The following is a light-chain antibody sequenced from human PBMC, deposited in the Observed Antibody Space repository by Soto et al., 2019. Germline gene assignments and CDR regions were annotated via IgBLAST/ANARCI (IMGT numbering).Light chain of an antibody. CDR1: QSISSY. V-gene: IGKV1-39*01. Sequence: DIQMTQSPSSLSASVGDRVTITCRASQSISSYLNWYHQKPGKAPKLLIYGASSLQSGVPSRFSGSGSGTDFTLTISSLQPEDFATYYCQQSYSTLALTFGGGTKVEIK. J-gene: IGKJ4*01. CDR3: QQSYSTLALT. CDR2: GAS.